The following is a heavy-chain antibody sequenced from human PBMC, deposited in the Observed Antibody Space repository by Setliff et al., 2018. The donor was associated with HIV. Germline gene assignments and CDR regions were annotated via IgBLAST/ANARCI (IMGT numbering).Heavy chain of an antibody. V-gene: IGHV4-38-2*02. J-gene: IGHJ3*02. D-gene: IGHD2-15*01. Sequence: SETLSLTCTVSGYSISSDYWWGWIRQPPGKGLEWIGSIYHSGNTYYNPSLKSRVIISVDMSKNQFSLKLTSVTAADTAVFYCGRVAGYCAPSRCYGYNAFDIWGPGTMVTVSS. CDR1: GYSISSDYW. CDR3: GRVAGYCAPSRCYGYNAFDI. CDR2: IYHSGNT.